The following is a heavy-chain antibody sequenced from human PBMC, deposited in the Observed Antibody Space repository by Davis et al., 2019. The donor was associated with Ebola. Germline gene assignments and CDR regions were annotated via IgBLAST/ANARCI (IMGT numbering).Heavy chain of an antibody. CDR3: ARVLCSTTSCFEGYIYGMDV. V-gene: IGHV1-18*01. Sequence: ASVKVSCKSSGDTFSNYAVHWVRQAPGQGLEWMGWISAYNGNTNYVQKLQDRVTMTTDTSTSTAYMELRSLRSDDTAVYYCARVLCSTTSCFEGYIYGMDVWGQGTTVTVSS. CDR1: GDTFSNYA. D-gene: IGHD2-2*01. J-gene: IGHJ6*02. CDR2: ISAYNGNT.